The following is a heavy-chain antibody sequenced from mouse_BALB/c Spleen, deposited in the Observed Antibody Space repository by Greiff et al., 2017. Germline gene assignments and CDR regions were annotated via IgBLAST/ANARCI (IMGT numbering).Heavy chain of an antibody. CDR3: ARRDGSSSLDY. CDR2: ISSGGSYT. Sequence: EVKLVESGGDLVKPGGSLKLSCAASGFTFSSYGMSWVRQTPDKRLEWVATISSGGSYTYYPDSVKGRFTISRDNAKNTLYLQMSSLKSEDTAMYYCARRDGSSSLDYWGQGTTLTVSS. J-gene: IGHJ2*01. CDR1: GFTFSSYG. D-gene: IGHD1-1*01. V-gene: IGHV5-6*02.